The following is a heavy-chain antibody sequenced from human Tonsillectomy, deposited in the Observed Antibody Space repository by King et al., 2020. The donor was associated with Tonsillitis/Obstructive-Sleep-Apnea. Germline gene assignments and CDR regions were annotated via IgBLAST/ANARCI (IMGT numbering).Heavy chain of an antibody. CDR1: GFTFNDYA. CDR2: ISWNSGII. V-gene: IGHV3-9*01. CDR3: ARSISGFRGPFDY. J-gene: IGHJ4*02. Sequence: EVQLVESGGGSVQPGRSLRLSCATSGFTFNDYAMHWVRHAPGKGLEWVSGISWNSGIIGYADSVKGRFTISRDNAKSSLYLHMNSPRAEDTALYYCARSISGFRGPFDYWGQGTLVTVSS. D-gene: IGHD3-10*01.